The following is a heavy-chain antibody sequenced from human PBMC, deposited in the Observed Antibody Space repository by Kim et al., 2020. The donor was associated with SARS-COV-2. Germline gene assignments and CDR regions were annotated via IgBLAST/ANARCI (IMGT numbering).Heavy chain of an antibody. V-gene: IGHV1-69*13. CDR3: AREGKVGATRWFDT. J-gene: IGHJ5*02. Sequence: SVKVSYKASGGTFSSYAISWVRQAPGQGLEWMGGIIPIFGTANYAQKFQGRVTITADESTSTAYMELSSLRSEDTAVYYCAREGKVGATRWFDTWGQGTLVTVSS. CDR2: IIPIFGTA. CDR1: GGTFSSYA. D-gene: IGHD1-26*01.